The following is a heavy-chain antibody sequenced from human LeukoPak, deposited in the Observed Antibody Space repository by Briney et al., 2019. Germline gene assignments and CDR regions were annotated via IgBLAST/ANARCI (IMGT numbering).Heavy chain of an antibody. CDR3: ARLLGSHINYFDP. V-gene: IGHV4-39*01. CDR1: GDSISTSKSY. CDR2: IYYTGNT. J-gene: IGHJ5*02. Sequence: PSETLSLTCTVSGDSISTSKSYWGWIRQPPLKGLEWIGSIYYTGNTYYNASLKSRVTISVDTSKNQFSLKLSSVTAADTAVYYCARLLGSHINYFDPWGQGTLVTVSS. D-gene: IGHD2-21*01.